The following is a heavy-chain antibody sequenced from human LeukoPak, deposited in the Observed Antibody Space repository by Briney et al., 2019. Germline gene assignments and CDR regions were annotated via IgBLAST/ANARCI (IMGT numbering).Heavy chain of an antibody. CDR1: GFSFGSFA. CDR3: ARASWGTQWGGPSDP. Sequence: GRSLRLSCVASGFSFGSFAMHWVRQAPGKGLEWVALISHDGSNEYYADSVKGRFIISRANSKNTLYLQMNSLRDEDTAVYSRARASWGTQWGGPSDPWGQGTLVTVSS. J-gene: IGHJ5*02. D-gene: IGHD1-26*01. CDR2: ISHDGSNE. V-gene: IGHV3-30*04.